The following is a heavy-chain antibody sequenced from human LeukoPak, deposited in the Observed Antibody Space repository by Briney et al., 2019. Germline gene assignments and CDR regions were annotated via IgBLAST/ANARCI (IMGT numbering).Heavy chain of an antibody. CDR1: GFTFSDYY. D-gene: IGHD6-13*01. CDR2: IKRDGSNK. J-gene: IGHJ4*02. CDR3: ARDQYTYSSSTSFDY. V-gene: IGHV3-7*01. Sequence: GGSLRLSCAASGFTFSDYYMSWIRQAPGKGLEWVANIKRDGSNKYYADSVKGRFTISRDNSKNTLYLQMNSLRAEDTAVYYCARDQYTYSSSTSFDYWGQGTLVTVSS.